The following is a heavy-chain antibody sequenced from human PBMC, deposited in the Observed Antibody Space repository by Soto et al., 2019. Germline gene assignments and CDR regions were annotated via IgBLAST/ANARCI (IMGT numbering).Heavy chain of an antibody. Sequence: EMQLVETGGGLIQPGGSLRLSCAASGFTVSSDHMSWVRQAPGKGLEWISVMYYGGTTYYAASVQGRFTISRDSSTNTLYLQMTDLRADDTAVYYCAREAAGFDLWGQGTMVTVSS. D-gene: IGHD6-13*01. CDR3: AREAAGFDL. CDR2: MYYGGTT. J-gene: IGHJ3*01. V-gene: IGHV3-53*02. CDR1: GFTVSSDH.